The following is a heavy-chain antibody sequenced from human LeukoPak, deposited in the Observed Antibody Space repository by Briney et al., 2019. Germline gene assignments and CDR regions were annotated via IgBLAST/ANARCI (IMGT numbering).Heavy chain of an antibody. V-gene: IGHV1-69*01. J-gene: IGHJ4*02. CDR3: ARKTDSGGQGDY. Sequence: GASVTVSCKASGGTFSSYAISWVRQAPGQGLEWMGGIIPIFGTANYAQKFQGRVTITADESTSTAYMELNSLRAEDTAVYYCARKTDSGGQGDYWGPGTLVTVSS. CDR1: GGTFSSYA. CDR2: IIPIFGTA. D-gene: IGHD3-22*01.